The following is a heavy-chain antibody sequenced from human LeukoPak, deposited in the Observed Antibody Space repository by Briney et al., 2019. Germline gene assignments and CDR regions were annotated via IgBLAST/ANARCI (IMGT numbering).Heavy chain of an antibody. CDR1: GFTFSSYW. D-gene: IGHD5-18*01. CDR2: IKQDGSEK. J-gene: IGHJ5*02. Sequence: GGSLRLSCAASGFTFSSYWMSWVRQAPGKGLEWVANIKQDGSEKYYVDSVKGRFTISRDNAKNSLYLQMNSLRAEDTAVYYCARSAVRYSYGYDSCDPWGQGTPVTVSS. CDR3: ARSAVRYSYGYDSCDP. V-gene: IGHV3-7*01.